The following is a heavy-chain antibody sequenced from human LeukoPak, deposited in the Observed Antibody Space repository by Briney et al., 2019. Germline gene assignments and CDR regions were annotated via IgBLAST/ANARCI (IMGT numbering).Heavy chain of an antibody. CDR2: ISYDGSNE. V-gene: IGHV3-30-3*01. CDR3: RWPDDAFDI. CDR1: GFTFSSYA. Sequence: PGGSLRLSCAASGFTFSSYAMHWVRQAPGKGLEWVAVISYDGSNEYYADSVKGRFTISRDNSKNTLYLQMNSLRAEDTAVYYCRWPDDAFDIWGQGTMVTVSS. J-gene: IGHJ3*02. D-gene: IGHD2-15*01.